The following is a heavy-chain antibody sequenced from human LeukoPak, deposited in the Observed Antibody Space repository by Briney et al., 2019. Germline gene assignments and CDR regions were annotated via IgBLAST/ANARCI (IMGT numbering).Heavy chain of an antibody. CDR3: AREGLVGAREFSTPAAPNWFDP. V-gene: IGHV4-34*01. CDR1: GGSFSGYY. CDR2: INHSGST. J-gene: IGHJ5*02. D-gene: IGHD2-2*01. Sequence: SEALSLTCAVYGGSFSGYYWSWIRHTPGKELEGIGEINHSGSTNYNPSLKSRVTISVDTSKNQFSLKLSSVTAADTAVYYCAREGLVGAREFSTPAAPNWFDPWGQGTLVTVSS.